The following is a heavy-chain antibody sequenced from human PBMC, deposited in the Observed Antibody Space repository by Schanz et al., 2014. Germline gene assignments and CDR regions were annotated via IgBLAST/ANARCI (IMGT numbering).Heavy chain of an antibody. CDR3: ARLVGPSFYYGMDV. CDR2: IIPILGIA. V-gene: IGHV1-69*09. D-gene: IGHD2-15*01. J-gene: IGHJ6*02. CDR1: GGTFSSDT. Sequence: QVQLVQSGAEVKKPGASVKVSCKASGGTFSSDTFSWVRQAPGQGLEWMGRIIPILGIANYAQNFQGRVTITADKSTSTAYMELTSLRSEDTAVYYCARLVGPSFYYGMDVWGQGTTVTVSS.